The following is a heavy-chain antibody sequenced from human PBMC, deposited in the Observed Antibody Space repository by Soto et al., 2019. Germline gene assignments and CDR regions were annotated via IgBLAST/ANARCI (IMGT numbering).Heavy chain of an antibody. CDR2: INHNGGT. CDR3: ARGDWRTRFQN. Sequence: QVQLQQWGAGLLKPSETLSLTCAVYGGSFSGYYWSWVRQPPGKGLEWIGEINHNGGTNYNPSLENRVIISVDTSRNQFSLRLNSVTAADTAMYYCARGDWRTRFQNWGRGTLVTVSS. D-gene: IGHD3-3*01. V-gene: IGHV4-34*01. CDR1: GGSFSGYY. J-gene: IGHJ1*01.